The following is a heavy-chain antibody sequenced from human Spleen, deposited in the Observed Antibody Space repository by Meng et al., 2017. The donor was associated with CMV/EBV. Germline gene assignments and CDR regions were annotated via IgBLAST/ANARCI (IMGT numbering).Heavy chain of an antibody. D-gene: IGHD3-9*01. CDR1: Y. CDR2: IFYTGST. CDR3: ARQDVYYDIVAGRYKWTHRIDL. J-gene: IGHJ4*02. Sequence: YWGWIRQSPGKGLGWIGSIFYTGSTYYNPSLKSRGTISLDTSKNQFSLQLSSVTAADTAVYYCARQDVYYDIVAGRYKWTHRIDLWGQGTLVTVSS. V-gene: IGHV4-39*01.